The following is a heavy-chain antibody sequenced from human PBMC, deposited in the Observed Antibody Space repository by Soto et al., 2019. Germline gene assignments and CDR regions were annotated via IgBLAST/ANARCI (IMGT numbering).Heavy chain of an antibody. CDR3: ARGDIVVVPAAMWGYYYYYYMDV. J-gene: IGHJ6*03. D-gene: IGHD2-2*01. V-gene: IGHV1-8*01. Sequence: GASVKVSCKASGYTFTSYDINWVRQATGQGLEWMGWMNPNSGNTGYAQKFQGRVTMTRNTSISTAYMELSSLRSEDTAVYYCARGDIVVVPAAMWGYYYYYYMDVWGKGTTVTVSS. CDR2: MNPNSGNT. CDR1: GYTFTSYD.